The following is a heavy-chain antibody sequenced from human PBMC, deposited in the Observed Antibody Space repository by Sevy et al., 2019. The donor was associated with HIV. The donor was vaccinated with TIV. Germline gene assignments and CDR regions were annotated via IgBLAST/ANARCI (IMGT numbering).Heavy chain of an antibody. CDR3: AREEFYFDTSGHYDY. CDR1: GYTFSGYY. J-gene: IGHJ4*02. CDR2: INPNSGGA. V-gene: IGHV1-2*02. Sequence: ASVKVSYKASGYTFSGYYIHWVRQAPGQGLEWMGWINPNSGGANYAQRFQGRVTMTRDTSITTAYMELSSLRSDDTAVYYCAREEFYFDTSGHYDYWGQGTLVTVSS. D-gene: IGHD3-22*01.